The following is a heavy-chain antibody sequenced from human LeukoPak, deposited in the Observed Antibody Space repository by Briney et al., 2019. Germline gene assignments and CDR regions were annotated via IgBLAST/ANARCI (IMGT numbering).Heavy chain of an antibody. CDR2: IIPIFGTA. CDR1: GGTFTSYA. Sequence: ASVKVSCKASGGTFTSYAISWVRQAHGQGLEWMGRIIPIFGTANYAQKFQGRVTITTDESTSTTYMELSSLRSEDTAVYYCATPGAYYDILTGLRDDAFDIWGQGTMVTVSS. D-gene: IGHD3-9*01. CDR3: ATPGAYYDILTGLRDDAFDI. V-gene: IGHV1-69*05. J-gene: IGHJ3*02.